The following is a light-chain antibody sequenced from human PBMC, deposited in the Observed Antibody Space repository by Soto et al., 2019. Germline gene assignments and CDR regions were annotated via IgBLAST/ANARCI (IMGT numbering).Light chain of an antibody. CDR2: DVS. V-gene: IGKV1-33*01. J-gene: IGKJ5*01. CDR1: HDITNF. CDR3: QQYDDLPIT. Sequence: SHITQSPSSLSVSVGDRVTITGQASHDITNFVNWYQQKPGKAPKLLIYDVSKLETGVPSRFSGSGSGTDFTLTISSLQPEDIATYFCQQYDDLPITFGQGTRLEIK.